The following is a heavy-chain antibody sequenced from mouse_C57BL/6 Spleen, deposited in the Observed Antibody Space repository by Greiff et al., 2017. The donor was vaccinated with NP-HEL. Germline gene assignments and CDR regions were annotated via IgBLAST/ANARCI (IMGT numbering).Heavy chain of an antibody. CDR1: GFNIKDDY. V-gene: IGHV14-4*01. CDR3: TTYLDY. J-gene: IGHJ2*01. Sequence: VQLQQSGAELVRPGASVKLSCTASGFNIKDDYMHWVKQRPEQGLEWIGWIDPENGATEYASKFQGKATITADTASNTAYLQLSSRTSEDTAVYYCTTYLDYWGQGTTLTVSS. CDR2: IDPENGAT.